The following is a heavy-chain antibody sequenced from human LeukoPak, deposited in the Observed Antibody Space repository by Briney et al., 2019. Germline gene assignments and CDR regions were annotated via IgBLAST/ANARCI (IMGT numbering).Heavy chain of an antibody. CDR1: GFTFSSYA. CDR3: AKPGYHFPLEYYYYYMDV. J-gene: IGHJ6*03. CDR2: ISGSGGST. Sequence: PGGSLRLSCAASGFTFSSYAMSWVRQAPGKGLEWVSAISGSGGSTYYADSVKGRFTISRDNSKNTLYLQMNSLRAEDTAVYYCAKPGYHFPLEYYYYYMDVWGKGTTVTVSS. V-gene: IGHV3-23*01. D-gene: IGHD1-20*01.